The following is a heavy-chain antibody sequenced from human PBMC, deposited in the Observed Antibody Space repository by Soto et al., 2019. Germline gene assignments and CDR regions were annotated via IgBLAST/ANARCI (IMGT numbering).Heavy chain of an antibody. CDR2: IWYDGSNK. Sequence: HPGGSLRLSCAASGFTFSSYGMHWVRQAPGKGLEWVAVIWYDGSNKYYADSVKGRFTISRDNSKNTLYLQMNSLRAEDTAVYYCAREPYRQTNGDALDYYYYMDVWGKGTTVTVSS. D-gene: IGHD5-12*01. V-gene: IGHV3-33*01. CDR1: GFTFSSYG. J-gene: IGHJ6*03. CDR3: AREPYRQTNGDALDYYYYMDV.